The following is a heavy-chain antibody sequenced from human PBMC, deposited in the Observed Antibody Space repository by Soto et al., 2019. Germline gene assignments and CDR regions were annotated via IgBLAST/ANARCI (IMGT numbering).Heavy chain of an antibody. D-gene: IGHD2-2*01. CDR3: EKGNDNTFSYAVDV. Sequence: SVKVSCKTSGGTLSSFAISWVRQAPGQGLEWVGTFIPVVAMAKYGQNFQGRVTITADQFTNTLFMELRSLRYEDTATYYCEKGNDNTFSYAVDVWGQGTAV. J-gene: IGHJ6*02. V-gene: IGHV1-69*04. CDR1: GGTLSSFA. CDR2: FIPVVAMA.